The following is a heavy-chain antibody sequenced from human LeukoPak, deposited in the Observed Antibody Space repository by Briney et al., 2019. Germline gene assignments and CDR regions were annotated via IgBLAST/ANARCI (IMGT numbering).Heavy chain of an antibody. Sequence: ASVKVSCDASGHTFTGYHVYWVRQAPGQGLELMGLMNPNGGGANFPQKFQGRVTVTSDPAISAASMELRRLRSDATAVYYCARGVFGESLESWGQGTLVTVSS. V-gene: IGHV1-2*02. D-gene: IGHD3-10*02. J-gene: IGHJ4*02. CDR3: ARGVFGESLES. CDR1: GHTFTGYH. CDR2: MNPNGGGA.